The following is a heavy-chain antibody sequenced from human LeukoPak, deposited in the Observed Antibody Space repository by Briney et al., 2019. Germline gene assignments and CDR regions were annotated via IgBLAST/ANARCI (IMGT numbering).Heavy chain of an antibody. CDR3: ARGYSSGWYPAGY. CDR2: INPKSGGT. J-gene: IGHJ4*02. Sequence: GASVKVSCKASGYTFTPYYIHWVRQAPGHGLEWMGWINPKSGGTNYSQKFQGRVTMTRDTSISTAYMELSRLRSDDTAVYYCARGYSSGWYPAGYWGQGTLVTVSS. V-gene: IGHV1-2*02. CDR1: GYTFTPYY. D-gene: IGHD6-19*01.